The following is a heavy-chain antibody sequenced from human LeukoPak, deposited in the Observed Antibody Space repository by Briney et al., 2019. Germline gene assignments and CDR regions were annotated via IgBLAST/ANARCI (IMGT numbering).Heavy chain of an antibody. J-gene: IGHJ5*02. CDR2: IIPIFGTA. Sequence: ASVKVSCKASGGTFSSYAISWVRQAPGRGLEWMGGIIPIFGTANYAQKFQGRVTITADESTSTAYMELSSLRSEDTAVYYCAREAYYDILTDNGGLAWFDPWGQGTLVTVSS. CDR1: GGTFSSYA. V-gene: IGHV1-69*13. D-gene: IGHD3-9*01. CDR3: AREAYYDILTDNGGLAWFDP.